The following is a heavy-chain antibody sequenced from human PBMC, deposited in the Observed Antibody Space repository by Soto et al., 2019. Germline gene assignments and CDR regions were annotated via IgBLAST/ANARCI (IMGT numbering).Heavy chain of an antibody. V-gene: IGHV1-3*01. J-gene: IGHJ4*02. CDR2: INAGNGNT. D-gene: IGHD6-19*01. CDR3: ARAYSSGWYYY. Sequence: ASMKVSCKASGYTFTSYAMHWVRQAPGQRLEWMGWINAGNGNTKYSQKFQGRVTITRDTSASTAYMELSSLRSEDTAVYYCARAYSSGWYYYWRQGTLVTVSS. CDR1: GYTFTSYA.